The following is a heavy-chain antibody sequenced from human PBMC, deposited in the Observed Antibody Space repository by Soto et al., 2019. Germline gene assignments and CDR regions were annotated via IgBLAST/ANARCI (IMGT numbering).Heavy chain of an antibody. CDR3: AKDRGYCSGGTCYPVD. Sequence: QVQLVESGGGVVQPGRSLGLSCAASGFTFSNNGMHWVRQAPGKGLEWVALISYEGSSKYYADSVKGRVTISRDNSKNTLNLQMDSLRPEDTAVYYCAKDRGYCSGGTCYPVDWGQGTLVIVSA. CDR1: GFTFSNNG. D-gene: IGHD2-15*01. CDR2: ISYEGSSK. V-gene: IGHV3-30*18. J-gene: IGHJ4*02.